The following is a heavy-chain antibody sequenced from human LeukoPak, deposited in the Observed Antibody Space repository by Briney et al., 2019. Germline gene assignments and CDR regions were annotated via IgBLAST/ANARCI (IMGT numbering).Heavy chain of an antibody. CDR3: ARVYWYFDL. CDR1: GFTFSSEW. J-gene: IGHJ2*01. V-gene: IGHV3-74*01. Sequence: GGSLRHSCAASGFTFSSEWMHWVRQAPGRGLVWISHIDGNGRTTNYGDSVRGRFTVSRDNAKNTLYLQMNSLRAEDTAVYYCARVYWYFDLWGRGTLVTVSS. CDR2: IDGNGRTT.